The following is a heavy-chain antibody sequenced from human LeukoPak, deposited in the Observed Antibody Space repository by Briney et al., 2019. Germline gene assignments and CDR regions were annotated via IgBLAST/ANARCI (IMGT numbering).Heavy chain of an antibody. D-gene: IGHD2/OR15-2a*01. V-gene: IGHV3-30*03. CDR3: ARGYCRSTTSCYFDY. CDR2: MSYDGNK. CDR1: GFTFTSYG. J-gene: IGHJ4*02. Sequence: GGSLRLSCAASGFTFTSYGFHWVRQAPGKALEWVAFMSYDGNKKYGDSVKGRFTISRDNAKNSLYLQMNSLKTEDTAVYYCARGYCRSTTSCYFDYWGQGTLVTVSS.